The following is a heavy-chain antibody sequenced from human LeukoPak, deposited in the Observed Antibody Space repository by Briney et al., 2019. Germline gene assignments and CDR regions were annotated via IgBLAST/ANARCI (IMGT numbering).Heavy chain of an antibody. J-gene: IGHJ5*02. CDR3: ARGGVLLWFGDNNWFDP. Sequence: TGGSLRLSCAASGFTFSSYSMNWVRQAPGKGLEWVSYISSSSSTIYYADSVKGRFTISRDNAKNSLYLQMNSLRAEDTAVYYCARGGVLLWFGDNNWFDPWGQGTLVTVSS. D-gene: IGHD3-10*01. CDR2: ISSSSSTI. V-gene: IGHV3-48*04. CDR1: GFTFSSYS.